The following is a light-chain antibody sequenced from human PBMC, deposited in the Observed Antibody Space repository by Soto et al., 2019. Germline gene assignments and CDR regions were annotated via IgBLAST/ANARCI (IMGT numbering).Light chain of an antibody. CDR2: AAS. V-gene: IGKV1-39*01. J-gene: IGKJ3*01. Sequence: DIPMTQSPSSLSASVGDRVTVTCRASQSISTYLYWYQQKTGKAPKLLIYAASSLETGVPSRFSGSGSGTDFTLTISSLQPEDFATYFCQQSYTTPFTFGPGTKVDIK. CDR1: QSISTY. CDR3: QQSYTTPFT.